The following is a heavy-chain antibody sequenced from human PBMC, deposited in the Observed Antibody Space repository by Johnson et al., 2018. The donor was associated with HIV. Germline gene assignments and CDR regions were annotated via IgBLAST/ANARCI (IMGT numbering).Heavy chain of an antibody. CDR2: IGASGGRT. Sequence: EVQLVESGGGVVQPGRSLRLSCAASGFTFSTYGMHWVRQGPGKGLEWVSAIGASGGRTFYADSVKGRFTISRDNSKNTLYLQMNSLRTEDTAVYYCAKDRVEEVVVHDAFDIWGQGTMVTVSS. V-gene: IGHV3-23*04. J-gene: IGHJ3*02. D-gene: IGHD3-22*01. CDR1: GFTFSTYG. CDR3: AKDRVEEVVVHDAFDI.